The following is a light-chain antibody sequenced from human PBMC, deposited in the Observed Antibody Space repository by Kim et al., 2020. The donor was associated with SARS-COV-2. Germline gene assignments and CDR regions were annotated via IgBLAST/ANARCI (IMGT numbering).Light chain of an antibody. CDR3: QQCDNLPIT. V-gene: IGKV1-33*01. Sequence: ASVGDIVTITCQASQDISNYLNWYHQKPGKAPKVLIYDASNLATGVPSRFSGSGSGTDFTFTISSLQPEDVATYFCQQCDNLPITFGQGTRLEIK. J-gene: IGKJ5*01. CDR1: QDISNY. CDR2: DAS.